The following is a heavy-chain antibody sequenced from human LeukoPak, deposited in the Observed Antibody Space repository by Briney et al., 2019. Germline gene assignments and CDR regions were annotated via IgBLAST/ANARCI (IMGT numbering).Heavy chain of an antibody. J-gene: IGHJ6*03. D-gene: IGHD4-17*01. V-gene: IGHV4-34*01. CDR2: INHSGST. CDR3: ARGDYGDYAYYYYYMDV. CDR1: GGSFSGYY. Sequence: KPSETLSLTCAVYGGSFSGYYWSWIRQPPGKGLEWIGEINHSGSTNYNLSLKSRVTISIDTSKNQFSLKLSSVTAADTAVYYCARGDYGDYAYYYYYMDVWGKGTTVTISS.